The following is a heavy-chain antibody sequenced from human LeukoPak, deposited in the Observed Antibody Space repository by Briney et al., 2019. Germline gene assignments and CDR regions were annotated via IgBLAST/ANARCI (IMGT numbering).Heavy chain of an antibody. J-gene: IGHJ4*02. CDR2: IYSSGST. D-gene: IGHD6-13*01. Sequence: SETLSLTCTVSGASINSYYWSWIRQPPGKGLEWIGYIYSSGSTNYNPSLKSRVTISVDTPKNQFSLKLTSMTAADTAVYYCARVRREYSSSWYAVGFDYWGQGTLVTVSS. V-gene: IGHV4-59*12. CDR1: GASINSYY. CDR3: ARVRREYSSSWYAVGFDY.